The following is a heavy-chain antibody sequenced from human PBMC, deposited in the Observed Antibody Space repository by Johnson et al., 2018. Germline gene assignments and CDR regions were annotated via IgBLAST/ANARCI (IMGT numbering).Heavy chain of an antibody. V-gene: IGHV4-34*01. CDR3: ARDGSGLDY. CDR1: GGSFSGHY. D-gene: IGHD3-22*01. J-gene: IGHJ4*02. CDR2: INHSGSI. Sequence: QVQLQQWGAGLSKSSETLSLTCAVYGGSFSGHYWNWIRQPPGKGLEWIGEINHSGSINYNPSPKSLVTMYVDTSKTQFSLKLSSVTAADTAVYYCARDGSGLDYGGQGTMVTVSS.